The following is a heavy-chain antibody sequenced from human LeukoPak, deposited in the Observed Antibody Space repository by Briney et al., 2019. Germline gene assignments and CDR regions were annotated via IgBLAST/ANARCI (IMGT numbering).Heavy chain of an antibody. J-gene: IGHJ4*02. CDR1: GGSFSGHY. CDR2: IYYSGST. Sequence: PSETLSLTCAVSGGSFSGHYWGWIRQPPGKGLEWIGSIYYSGSTYYNPSLKSRVTISVDTSKNQFSLKLSSVTAADTAVYYCARQWGVGQWLVPFDYWGQGTLVTVSS. CDR3: ARQWGVGQWLVPFDY. D-gene: IGHD6-19*01. V-gene: IGHV4-39*01.